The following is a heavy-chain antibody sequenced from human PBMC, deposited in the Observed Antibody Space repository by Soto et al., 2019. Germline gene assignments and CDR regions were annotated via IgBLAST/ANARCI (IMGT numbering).Heavy chain of an antibody. CDR3: TRDREKQWLYPGH. CDR1: GFTFSDYC. D-gene: IGHD6-19*01. Sequence: GGFLRLSCAASGFTFSDYCMSWIRQAPGKGLEWVGFIRSKAYGETTEYAASVKGRFTISRDDSKSIAYLQMNSLKTEDIAVYYCTRDREKQWLYPGHWGQGTLVTVSS. CDR2: IRSKAYGETT. V-gene: IGHV3-49*03. J-gene: IGHJ4*02.